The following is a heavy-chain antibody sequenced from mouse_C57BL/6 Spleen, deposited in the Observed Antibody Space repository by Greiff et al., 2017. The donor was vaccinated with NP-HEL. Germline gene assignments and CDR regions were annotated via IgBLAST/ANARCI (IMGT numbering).Heavy chain of an antibody. Sequence: EVKLQESGGGLVQPGGSMKLSCAASGFTFSDAWMDWVRQSPEKGLEWVAEIRNKANNHATYYAESVKGRFTISRDDSKSSVYLQMNSLRAEDTGIYYCTRRGQAYWYFDVWGTGTTVTVSS. J-gene: IGHJ1*03. D-gene: IGHD3-3*01. V-gene: IGHV6-6*01. CDR2: IRNKANNHAT. CDR3: TRRGQAYWYFDV. CDR1: GFTFSDAW.